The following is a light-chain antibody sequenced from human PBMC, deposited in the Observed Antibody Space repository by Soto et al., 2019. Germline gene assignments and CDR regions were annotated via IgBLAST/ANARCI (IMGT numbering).Light chain of an antibody. V-gene: IGKV3D-20*02. CDR3: QQRSNRLT. J-gene: IGKJ5*01. CDR1: QTVRKNY. Sequence: EFVFTQSPGTLALSPGEIATLSCRASQTVRKNYLAWYKQKPRHAPXXLIYDASSRATGIPDRFSGGGSGTEFTLTISSLEPEDVAVYYCQQRSNRLTFGQGTRLEIK. CDR2: DAS.